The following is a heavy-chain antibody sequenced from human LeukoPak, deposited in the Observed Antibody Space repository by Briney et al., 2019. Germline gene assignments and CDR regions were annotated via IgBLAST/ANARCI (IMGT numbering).Heavy chain of an antibody. J-gene: IGHJ4*02. Sequence: SETLSLTCAVYGGSFSGYYWSWMRQTPGKGREWIGEINHSGSTNYNPSLKSRVTISVDTSKNQFSLKLSSITAADTAVYYCARGSFEAPQFAYCGQGALVTVSS. CDR2: INHSGST. V-gene: IGHV4-34*01. D-gene: IGHD3-3*02. CDR3: ARGSFEAPQFAY. CDR1: GGSFSGYY.